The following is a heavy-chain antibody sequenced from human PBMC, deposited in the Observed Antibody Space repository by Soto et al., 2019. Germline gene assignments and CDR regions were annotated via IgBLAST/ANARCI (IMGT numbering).Heavy chain of an antibody. D-gene: IGHD3-10*01. CDR3: ARDPSYLWDPHQYIQH. CDR2: IVDNNNYI. V-gene: IGHV3-21*01. Sequence: GVSLRLSCAASGFNFGSHNMNWVRQAPGKGLEWVSSIVDNNNYIYYADSVKGRFTISRDNAKNSLYLQMNSLRAEDTAVYYCARDPSYLWDPHQYIQHWGQGNLVTVSS. CDR1: GFNFGSHN. J-gene: IGHJ1*01.